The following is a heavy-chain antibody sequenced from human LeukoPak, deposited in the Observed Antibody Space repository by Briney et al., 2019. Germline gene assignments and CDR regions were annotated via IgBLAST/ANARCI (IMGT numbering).Heavy chain of an antibody. CDR3: ARSRDVLGTMDV. CDR1: GYTFTSYY. V-gene: IGHV1-46*01. CDR2: INPSGGST. D-gene: IGHD1-1*01. J-gene: IGHJ6*03. Sequence: ASVKVSCKASGYTFTSYYMHWVRQAPGRGLEWMGIINPSGGSTSYAQKFQGRVTMTRDTSTGTVYMELSSLRSEDTAVYYCARSRDVLGTMDVWGKGITVTISS.